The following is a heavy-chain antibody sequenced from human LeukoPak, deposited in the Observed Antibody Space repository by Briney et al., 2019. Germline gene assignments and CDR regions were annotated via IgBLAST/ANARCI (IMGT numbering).Heavy chain of an antibody. CDR2: ISSSSSTI. D-gene: IGHD3-10*01. CDR1: GFAISSDH. Sequence: AGGSLRLSCAASGFAISSDHMSWVRQAPGKGLEWVSYISSSSSTIYYADSVKGRFTISRDNAKNSLYLQMNSLRDEDTAVYYCGTSMVRGGVFDYWGQGTLVTVSS. V-gene: IGHV3-48*02. CDR3: GTSMVRGGVFDY. J-gene: IGHJ4*02.